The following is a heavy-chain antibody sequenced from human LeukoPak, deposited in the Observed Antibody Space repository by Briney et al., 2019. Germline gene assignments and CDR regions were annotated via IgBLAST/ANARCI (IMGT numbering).Heavy chain of an antibody. CDR1: GFTFSSYS. V-gene: IGHV3-21*01. Sequence: PGGSLRLSCAASGFTFSSYSMNWVRQAPGKGLEWVSSISSSSSYIYYADSVKGRFTISRDNAKNSLYLQMNSLRAEDTAVYYCARDPVYSGYDYRVYYFDYWGQGTLVTVSS. CDR2: ISSSSSYI. J-gene: IGHJ4*02. D-gene: IGHD5-12*01. CDR3: ARDPVYSGYDYRVYYFDY.